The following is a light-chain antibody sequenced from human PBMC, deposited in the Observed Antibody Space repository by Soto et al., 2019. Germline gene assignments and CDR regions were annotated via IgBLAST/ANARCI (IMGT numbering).Light chain of an antibody. CDR2: EGS. CDR1: SSDVGTYNL. Sequence: QSVLTQPASVSGSPGQSITISCTGTSSDVGTYNLVSWYQQHPGKAPKLMIYEGSKRPSGVSNRFSGSKSGNTASLTISGLQAEDEADYYCCSYAGIRTFVVFGGGTKLTVL. J-gene: IGLJ2*01. V-gene: IGLV2-23*03. CDR3: CSYAGIRTFVV.